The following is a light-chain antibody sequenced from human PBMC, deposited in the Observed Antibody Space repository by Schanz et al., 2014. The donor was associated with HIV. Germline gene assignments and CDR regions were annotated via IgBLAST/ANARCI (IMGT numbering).Light chain of an antibody. CDR3: QQYGSSPLT. CDR2: GAS. V-gene: IGKV3-20*01. Sequence: EIVLTQSPGSLSLSPGERATLSCRASQSVSSSYLAWYQQKPGQAPRLLIYGASSRATGISDRFSGSGSGTDFTLTISRLGPEDFAVYYCQQYGSSPLTFGGGTKVEIK. J-gene: IGKJ4*01. CDR1: QSVSSSY.